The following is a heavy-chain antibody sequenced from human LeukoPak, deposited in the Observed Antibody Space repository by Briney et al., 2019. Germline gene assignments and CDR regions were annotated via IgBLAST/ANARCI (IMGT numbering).Heavy chain of an antibody. V-gene: IGHV3-23*01. CDR3: ASRPRADMGPLDF. CDR2: ITGSGDRT. CDR1: GFTFSSYA. Sequence: GGSLRLSCAASGFTFSSYAMSWVRQAPGKGLEWVSSITGSGDRTYYADSVKGRFTISRDNSKNTLYLQMNSLRADETAVYYCASRPRADMGPLDFWGQGTLVTVPS. J-gene: IGHJ4*02. D-gene: IGHD1-14*01.